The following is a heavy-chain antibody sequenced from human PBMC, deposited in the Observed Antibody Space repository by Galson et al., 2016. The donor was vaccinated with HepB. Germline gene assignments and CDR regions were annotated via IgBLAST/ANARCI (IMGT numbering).Heavy chain of an antibody. Sequence: SLRLSCAASGFVFSGSAIHWVRQASGRGLEWVGRISSNIESYATGYISSVTGRFTISRDDAKDTAYLQMNSLKIDDTAVYYCTRSEEAREDIKGTFNVWGQGTMVTVSS. CDR1: GFVFSGSA. V-gene: IGHV3-73*01. CDR2: ISSNIESYAT. CDR3: TRSEEAREDIKGTFNV. J-gene: IGHJ3*01. D-gene: IGHD5-24*01.